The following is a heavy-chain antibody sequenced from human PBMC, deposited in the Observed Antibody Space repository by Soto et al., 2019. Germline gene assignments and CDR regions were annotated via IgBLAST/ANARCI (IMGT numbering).Heavy chain of an antibody. CDR1: GGSISSGGYS. V-gene: IGHV4-30-2*01. J-gene: IGHJ4*02. CDR2: IYHSGST. D-gene: IGHD3-22*01. CDR3: ARRGYYDSSGFFDY. Sequence: PSETLSLTCAVSGGSISSGGYSWSWIRQPPGKGLEWIGYIYHSGSTYYNPSLKSRVTISVDRSKNQFSLKLSSVTAADTAVYYCARRGYYDSSGFFDYWGQGTLGTVSS.